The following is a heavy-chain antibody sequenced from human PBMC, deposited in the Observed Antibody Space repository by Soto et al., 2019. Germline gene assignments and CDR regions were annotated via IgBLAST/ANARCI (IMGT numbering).Heavy chain of an antibody. Sequence: SVKVSCKASGGTFSSYAISWVRQAPGQGLEWMGGIIPIFGTANYAQKFQGRVTITADESTSTAYMELSSLRSEDTAVYYCARGGDSSSWGAEYFQHWGQGTLVTVSS. CDR1: GGTFSSYA. V-gene: IGHV1-69*13. CDR3: ARGGDSSSWGAEYFQH. CDR2: IIPIFGTA. D-gene: IGHD6-13*01. J-gene: IGHJ1*01.